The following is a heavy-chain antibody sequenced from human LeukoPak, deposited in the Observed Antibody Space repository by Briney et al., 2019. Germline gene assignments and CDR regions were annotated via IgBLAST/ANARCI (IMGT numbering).Heavy chain of an antibody. Sequence: SETLSLTCTVSGGSVRTYYWSWIRQSPGKGLEWIGYIYSGSTNYNPSLKSRVTISVDASKNQCSLKLRSVTAADTAVYFCAGAHGNSFYFDFWGQGTLVSVSS. CDR3: AGAHGNSFYFDF. D-gene: IGHD4-23*01. CDR2: IYSGST. CDR1: GGSVRTYY. V-gene: IGHV4-59*02. J-gene: IGHJ4*02.